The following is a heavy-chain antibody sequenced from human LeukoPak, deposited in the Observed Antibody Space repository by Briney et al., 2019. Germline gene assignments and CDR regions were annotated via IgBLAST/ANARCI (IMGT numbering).Heavy chain of an antibody. Sequence: PSETLSLTCTVSDDSIHTVLYYWSWVRQPAGKGLEWLGRLYGSGNTNYNPSLQSRLTMSLDTSKNRFSLQLSSVTAADTAVYFCAREGGCTTGSCYYFDSWGLGTLVTVSS. V-gene: IGHV4-61*02. CDR2: LYGSGNT. CDR1: DDSIHTVLYY. D-gene: IGHD2-8*01. J-gene: IGHJ4*02. CDR3: AREGGCTTGSCYYFDS.